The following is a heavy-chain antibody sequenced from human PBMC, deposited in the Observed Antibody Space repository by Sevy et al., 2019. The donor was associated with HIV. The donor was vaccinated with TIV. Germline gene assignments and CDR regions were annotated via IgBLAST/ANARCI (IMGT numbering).Heavy chain of an antibody. D-gene: IGHD1-1*01. Sequence: GGSLRLSCAASGFTFSSYAMSWVRQAPGKGLEWVSSITPDDTHYADSVRGRFSVSRDNSKNTLYLQMDGLTVDDTAVYYCARDAQTWRGPWYGTSGADRWGQGTLVTVSS. J-gene: IGHJ5*02. CDR3: ARDAQTWRGPWYGTSGADR. CDR2: ITPDDT. CDR1: GFTFSSYA. V-gene: IGHV3-23*01.